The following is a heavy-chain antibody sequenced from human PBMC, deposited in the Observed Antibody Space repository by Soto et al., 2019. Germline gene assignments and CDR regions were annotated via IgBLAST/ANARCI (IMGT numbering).Heavy chain of an antibody. CDR3: ARASNYYGSGSRGRNYYMDV. J-gene: IGHJ6*03. CDR1: GGSIGSYY. CDR2: IYYSGST. V-gene: IGHV4-59*01. Sequence: SETLSLTCTVSGGSIGSYYWSWIRQPPGKGLEWIGYIYYSGSTNYNPSLKSRVTISVDTSKNQFSLKLSSVTAADTAVYYCARASNYYGSGSRGRNYYMDVWGKGTTVTVSS. D-gene: IGHD3-10*01.